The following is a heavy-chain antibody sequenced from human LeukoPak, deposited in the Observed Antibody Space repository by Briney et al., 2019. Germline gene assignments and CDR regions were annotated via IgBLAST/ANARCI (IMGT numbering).Heavy chain of an antibody. V-gene: IGHV4-38-2*02. J-gene: IGHJ4*02. CDR2: IYHSGST. CDR3: ARGVVIAPQTFYY. Sequence: PSETLSLTCTVSGYSISSGYYWGWIRQPPGKGLEWIGSIYHSGSTYYNPSLKSRVTISVDTSKNQFSLKLSSVTAADTAVYYCARGVVIAPQTFYYWGQGTLVTVSS. D-gene: IGHD2-21*01. CDR1: GYSISSGYY.